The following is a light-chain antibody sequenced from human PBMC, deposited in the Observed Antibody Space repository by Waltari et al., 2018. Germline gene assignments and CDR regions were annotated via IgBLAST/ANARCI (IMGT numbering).Light chain of an antibody. J-gene: IGLJ2*01. CDR1: LLEHHY. Sequence: SYELTQPSSMSVSPGQTARITCSANLLEHHYGFWYQQKPGQAPILVIFKDNERPSGIPERFSGSSSGTTVTLTISGVQAEDEADYYCQSADSSGPSVVFGGGTKLT. CDR3: QSADSSGPSVV. V-gene: IGLV3-25*03. CDR2: KDN.